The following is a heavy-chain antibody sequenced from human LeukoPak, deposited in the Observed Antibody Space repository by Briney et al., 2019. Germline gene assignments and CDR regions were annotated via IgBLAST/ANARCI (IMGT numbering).Heavy chain of an antibody. V-gene: IGHV3-23*01. Sequence: GGSLRLSCAASGFTFSSYGMSWVRQAPGKGLEWVSAISGSGGSTYYADSVKGRFTISRDNSKNTLYLQMNRLRPEDAAVYYCAKAPVTTCRGAFCYPFDYWGLGTLVTVSS. J-gene: IGHJ4*02. CDR1: GFTFSSYG. CDR2: ISGSGGST. CDR3: AKAPVTTCRGAFCYPFDY. D-gene: IGHD2-15*01.